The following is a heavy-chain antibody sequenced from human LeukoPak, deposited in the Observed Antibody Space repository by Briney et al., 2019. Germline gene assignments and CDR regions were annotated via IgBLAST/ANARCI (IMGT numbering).Heavy chain of an antibody. V-gene: IGHV3-48*02. CDR3: ARDILSGELGY. Sequence: GGALRLSCAASGFTFSKHSLNWVRQAPGKELEWLSYISSSDIIYYADSVKGRFTISRDNAKNSLYLQMNSLRDDDTAVYYCARDILSGELGYWGQGTLVTVSS. J-gene: IGHJ4*02. D-gene: IGHD3-9*01. CDR2: ISSSDII. CDR1: GFTFSKHS.